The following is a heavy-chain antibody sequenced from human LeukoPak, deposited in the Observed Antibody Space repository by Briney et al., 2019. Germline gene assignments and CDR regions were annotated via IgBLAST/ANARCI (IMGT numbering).Heavy chain of an antibody. CDR3: AKDIAAAGGPCAY. CDR1: GFTFSGYD. V-gene: IGHV3-33*06. D-gene: IGHD6-13*01. Sequence: GRSLRLSCAASGFTFSGYDMRWVRPAPGKGLEWVALIRSDGSDKYYADSVKGRFTISRDNSKNTVFLQMNSLRAEDTAVYYCAKDIAAAGGPCAYWGRGTLVTVSS. J-gene: IGHJ4*02. CDR2: IRSDGSDK.